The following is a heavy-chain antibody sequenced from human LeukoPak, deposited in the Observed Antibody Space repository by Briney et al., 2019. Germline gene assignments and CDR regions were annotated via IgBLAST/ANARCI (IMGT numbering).Heavy chain of an antibody. J-gene: IGHJ2*01. V-gene: IGHV4-30-4*01. D-gene: IGHD3-3*01. Sequence: SQTLSLTCTVSGGSISSGDYYWSWIRQPPGKGLEWIGYIYYSGSTYYNPSLKSRVTISVDTSKNQFSLKLSSVTAADTAVYYCARGGSYDFWSGYSYRPNIWYFALWGRGTLVTVSS. CDR2: IYYSGST. CDR1: GGSISSGDYY. CDR3: ARGGSYDFWSGYSYRPNIWYFAL.